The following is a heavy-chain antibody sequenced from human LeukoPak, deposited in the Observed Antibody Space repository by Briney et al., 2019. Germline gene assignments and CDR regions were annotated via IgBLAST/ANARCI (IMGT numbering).Heavy chain of an antibody. V-gene: IGHV4-34*01. Sequence: PSETLSLTCAVYGGSFSGYYWSWIRQPPGKGLEWIGEINHSGSTNYNPSLKSRVTISVDTSKNQFSLKLSSVTAADTAVYYCARGSGLFDYWAREPWSPSPQ. CDR3: ARGSGLFDY. D-gene: IGHD2-15*01. J-gene: IGHJ4*02. CDR2: INHSGST. CDR1: GGSFSGYY.